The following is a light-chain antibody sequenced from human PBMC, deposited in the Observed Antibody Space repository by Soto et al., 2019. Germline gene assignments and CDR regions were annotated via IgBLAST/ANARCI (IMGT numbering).Light chain of an antibody. CDR1: QSVSSY. Sequence: EIVLTQSPATLSLSPGERATLSCRASQSVSSYLAWYQQKPGQAPRLLIYDASNRATGIPARFSGSGSGTDFTLTITSLDPEAFPVYYCQQRRNWPPTFGPGTKVDI. CDR2: DAS. CDR3: QQRRNWPPT. V-gene: IGKV3-11*01. J-gene: IGKJ3*01.